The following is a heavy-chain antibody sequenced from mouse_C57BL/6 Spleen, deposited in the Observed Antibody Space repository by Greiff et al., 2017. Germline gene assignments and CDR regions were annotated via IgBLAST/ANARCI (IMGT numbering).Heavy chain of an antibody. D-gene: IGHD1-1*01. CDR3: ARLGYYGSSWFAY. V-gene: IGHV1-18*01. CDR1: GYTFTDYN. J-gene: IGHJ3*01. CDR2: INPNNGGT. Sequence: EVQLQQSGPELVKPGASVKIPCKASGYTFTDYNMDWVKQSHGKSLEWIGDINPNNGGTNYNQKFKGKATLTVDKSSSTAYMELRSLTSEDTAVYYCARLGYYGSSWFAYWGQGTLVTVSA.